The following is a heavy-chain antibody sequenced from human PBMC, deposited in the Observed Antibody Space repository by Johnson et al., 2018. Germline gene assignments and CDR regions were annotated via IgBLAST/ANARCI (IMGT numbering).Heavy chain of an antibody. J-gene: IGHJ6*02. CDR3: ATRPAFELGLHRGLDV. CDR2: LDTSSTYI. V-gene: IGHV3-21*01. CDR1: GFSFSSYS. D-gene: IGHD7-27*01. Sequence: VQLVQSGGGLVKPGESXRLSCSASGFSFSSYSMHWVRQSPGQGLAWVSSLDTSSTYIFYAVSVTGRFTISRDNAKNSLHLQMNRLRGEDTALYFWATRPAFELGLHRGLDVWGQGTTVTVSS.